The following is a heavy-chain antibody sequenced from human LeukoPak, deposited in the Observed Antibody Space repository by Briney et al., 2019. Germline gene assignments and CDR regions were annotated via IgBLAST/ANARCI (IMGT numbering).Heavy chain of an antibody. V-gene: IGHV4-59*08. J-gene: IGHJ6*02. CDR1: GGSISNYY. Sequence: NPSETLSLTCTVSGGSISNYYWSWIRQPPGKGLEWIGYISYSGSTNYNPSLKSRVTISVDMSKNQFSLKLSSVTAADTAVYYCARLSTYYYYAIDVWGQGTTVTVSS. D-gene: IGHD2-2*01. CDR2: ISYSGST. CDR3: ARLSTYYYYAIDV.